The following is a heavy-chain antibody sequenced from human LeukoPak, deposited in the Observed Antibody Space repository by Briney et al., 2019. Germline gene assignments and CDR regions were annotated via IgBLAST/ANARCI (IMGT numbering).Heavy chain of an antibody. CDR2: ISSSSSYI. D-gene: IGHD3-22*01. CDR3: AREHYYDSSGYYLAY. CDR1: GFTFSDYY. J-gene: IGHJ4*02. V-gene: IGHV3-11*05. Sequence: GGSLRLSCAASGFTFSDYYMSWIRQAPGKGLECVSYISSSSSYIYYADSVTGRFTIYTDHAKDSLYLQMNSLRAKHTAVYYCAREHYYDSSGYYLAYWGQGTLVTVSS.